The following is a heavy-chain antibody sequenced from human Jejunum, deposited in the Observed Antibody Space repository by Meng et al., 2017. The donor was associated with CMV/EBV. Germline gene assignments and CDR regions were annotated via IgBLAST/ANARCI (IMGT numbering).Heavy chain of an antibody. CDR3: ARGRRNEPLFDY. Sequence: VPLVRVGDEVQKPGSSVKGACKTAGDSFSTQTFSWVRQAPGQGLEWMGGLIAVFDKTKAAPRFQDRVTFTADESTSTAYMELSSLTFDDTAVYFCARGRRNEPLFDYWGQGTLVTVSS. J-gene: IGHJ4*02. CDR2: LIAVFDKT. V-gene: IGHV1-69*13. D-gene: IGHD1-14*01. CDR1: GDSFSTQT.